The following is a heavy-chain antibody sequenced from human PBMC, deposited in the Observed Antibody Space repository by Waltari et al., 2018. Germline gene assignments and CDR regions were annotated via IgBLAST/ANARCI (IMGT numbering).Heavy chain of an antibody. J-gene: IGHJ3*01. CDR1: GYSFINYE. CDR3: AKRIVGGPFDV. Sequence: QVQLVQSGAEVLRPGASVKVSCQASGYSFINYEINWVRQAAGQGLEWMGGIIPIYWTPNYAQKFQGRVNVAADELTTTAYMELSSLRSDDTAVYYCAKRIVGGPFDVWGQGTMVTVSS. CDR2: IIPIYWTP. V-gene: IGHV1-69*01. D-gene: IGHD1-26*01.